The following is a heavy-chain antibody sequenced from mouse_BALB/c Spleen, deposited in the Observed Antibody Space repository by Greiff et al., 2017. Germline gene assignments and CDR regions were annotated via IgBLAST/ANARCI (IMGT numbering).Heavy chain of an antibody. CDR2: INPGSGGT. Sequence: QVQLKQSGAELVRPGTSVKVSCKASGYAFTNYLIEWVRQRPGQGLEWIGVINPGSGGTNYNEKFKGKATLTADKSSSTAYMQLSSLTSDDSAVYFCARGRGDWYFDVWGAGTTVTVSS. V-gene: IGHV1-54*01. J-gene: IGHJ1*01. CDR3: ARGRGDWYFDV. CDR1: GYAFTNYL.